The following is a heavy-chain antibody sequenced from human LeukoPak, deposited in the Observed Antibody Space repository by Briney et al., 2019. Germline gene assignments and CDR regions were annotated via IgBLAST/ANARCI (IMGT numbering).Heavy chain of an antibody. D-gene: IGHD6-19*01. CDR1: GGSFSGYY. Sequence: PSETLSLTCAVYGGSFSGYYWSWIRQPPGKGLEWIGEINHSGSTNYNPSLKSRVTISVDTSKNQFSLKLSSVTAADTAVYFCARRTPGNSSGPRWFDPWGQGTLVTVSS. J-gene: IGHJ5*02. CDR2: INHSGST. CDR3: ARRTPGNSSGPRWFDP. V-gene: IGHV4-34*01.